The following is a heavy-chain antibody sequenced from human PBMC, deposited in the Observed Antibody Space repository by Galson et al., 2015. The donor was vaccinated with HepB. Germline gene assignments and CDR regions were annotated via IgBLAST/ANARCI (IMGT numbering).Heavy chain of an antibody. CDR2: ISYDGSNK. V-gene: IGHV3-30*18. CDR3: AKAGGYNYYYFDY. J-gene: IGHJ4*02. Sequence: SLRLSCAASGFTFSSYGMHWVRQAPGKGLEWVAVISYDGSNKYYADSVKGRFTISRDNSKNTLYLQMNSLRAEDTAVYYCAKAGGYNYYYFDYWGQGTLVTVSS. CDR1: GFTFSSYG. D-gene: IGHD5-24*01.